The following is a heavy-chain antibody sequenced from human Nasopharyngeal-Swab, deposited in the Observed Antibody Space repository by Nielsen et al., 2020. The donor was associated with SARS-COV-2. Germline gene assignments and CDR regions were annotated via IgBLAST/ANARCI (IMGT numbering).Heavy chain of an antibody. V-gene: IGHV1-18*01. Sequence: ASVKVSCKASGYTFTSYGISWVRPAPGQGLEWMGWISAYNGNTNYAQKLQGRVTMTTDTSTSTAYMELRSLRSDDAAVYYCARGTYYDILTGYYPWDYYGMDVWGQGTTVTVSS. J-gene: IGHJ6*02. CDR3: ARGTYYDILTGYYPWDYYGMDV. CDR2: ISAYNGNT. D-gene: IGHD3-9*01. CDR1: GYTFTSYG.